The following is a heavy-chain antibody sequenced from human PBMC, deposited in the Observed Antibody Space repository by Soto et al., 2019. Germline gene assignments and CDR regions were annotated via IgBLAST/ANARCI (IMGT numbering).Heavy chain of an antibody. CDR3: ARDLGYCSSTSCYGYYYYGMDV. CDR2: TYYRSKWYN. D-gene: IGHD2-2*01. J-gene: IGHJ6*02. Sequence: SQTLSLTCAISGDSVSSNSAAWNWIRPSPSRGLEWLGRTYYRSKWYNDYAVSVKSRITINPDTSKNQFSLQLNSVTPEDTAVYYCARDLGYCSSTSCYGYYYYGMDVWGQGTTVTVSS. V-gene: IGHV6-1*01. CDR1: GDSVSSNSAA.